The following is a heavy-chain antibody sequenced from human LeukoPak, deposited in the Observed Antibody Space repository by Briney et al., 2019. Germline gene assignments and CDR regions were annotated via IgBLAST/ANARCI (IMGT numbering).Heavy chain of an antibody. CDR1: GGSISSSYY. J-gene: IGHJ1*01. CDR2: IYYSGST. V-gene: IGHV4-39*01. D-gene: IGHD6-13*01. CDR3: ARLNNSSSWYFGEYFQH. Sequence: SETLSLTCTVSGGSISSSYYWGWIRQPPGKGLEWIGSIYYSGSTYYNPSLKSRVTISVDTSKNQFSLKLSSVTAADTAVYYCARLNNSSSWYFGEYFQHWGQGTLVTVSS.